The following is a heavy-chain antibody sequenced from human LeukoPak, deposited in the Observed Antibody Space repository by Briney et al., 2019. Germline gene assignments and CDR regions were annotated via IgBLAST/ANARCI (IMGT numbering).Heavy chain of an antibody. V-gene: IGHV1-69*13. CDR3: ARDRASRFGPGGYFDY. Sequence: ASVKVSCKASGGTFSSYAISWVRQAPGQGLEWMGGIIPIFGTANYAQKFQGRVTITADESTSTAYMELSSLRSEDTAVYYCARDRASRFGPGGYFDYWGQGTLVTVSS. D-gene: IGHD3-10*01. CDR2: IIPIFGTA. CDR1: GGTFSSYA. J-gene: IGHJ4*02.